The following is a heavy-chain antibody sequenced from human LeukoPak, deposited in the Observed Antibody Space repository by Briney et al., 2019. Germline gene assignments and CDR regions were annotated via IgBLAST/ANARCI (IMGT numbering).Heavy chain of an antibody. CDR3: AKGFLYSGYDD. V-gene: IGHV3-23*01. CDR2: ITGSGDGT. Sequence: GGSLRLSCAASGFTFSTYAMTWVRQAPGKGLEWVSSITGSGDGTSAADSVKGRFTISRDNSKNTLYLQMNSLRAEDTAVYYCAKGFLYSGYDDWGQGTMVTVSS. J-gene: IGHJ3*01. D-gene: IGHD5-12*01. CDR1: GFTFSTYA.